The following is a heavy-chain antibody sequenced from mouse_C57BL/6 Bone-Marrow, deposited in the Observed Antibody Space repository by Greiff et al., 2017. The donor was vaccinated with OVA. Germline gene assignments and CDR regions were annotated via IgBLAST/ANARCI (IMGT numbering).Heavy chain of an antibody. Sequence: EVKLMESGGGLVQPGGSLKLSCAASGFTFSDYGMHWVRQAPEKGLEWVAYISSGSSTIYYADTVKGRFTISRDNAKNTLFLQMTSLRSEDTAMYYCARPTPYYYGSSMDYWGQGTSVTVSS. CDR2: ISSGSSTI. D-gene: IGHD1-1*01. J-gene: IGHJ4*01. V-gene: IGHV5-17*01. CDR1: GFTFSDYG. CDR3: ARPTPYYYGSSMDY.